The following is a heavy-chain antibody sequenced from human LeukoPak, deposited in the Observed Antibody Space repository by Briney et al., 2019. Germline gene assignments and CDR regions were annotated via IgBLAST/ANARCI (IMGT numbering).Heavy chain of an antibody. CDR1: GFTFSSYG. Sequence: GGSLRLSCAASGFTFSSYGMHWVRQAPGKGLEWVAVISYDGSNKYYADSVKGRFTISGDNSKNTLYLQMNSLRAEDTAVYYCAKEGYSYGSFDYWGQGTLVTVSS. CDR3: AKEGYSYGSFDY. J-gene: IGHJ4*02. CDR2: ISYDGSNK. V-gene: IGHV3-30*18. D-gene: IGHD5-18*01.